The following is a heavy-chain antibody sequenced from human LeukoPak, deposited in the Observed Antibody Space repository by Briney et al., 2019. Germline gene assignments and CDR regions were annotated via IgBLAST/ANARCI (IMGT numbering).Heavy chain of an antibody. Sequence: PGGSLRLSCAASGFTFSSYEMNWVRQAPGKGLEWVSYISSSGSTIYYADSVKGRFTIPRDNAKNSLYLQMNSLRAEDTAVYYCARALYDSSGYYDYWGQGTLVTVSS. J-gene: IGHJ4*02. CDR1: GFTFSSYE. CDR2: ISSSGSTI. CDR3: ARALYDSSGYYDY. D-gene: IGHD3-22*01. V-gene: IGHV3-48*03.